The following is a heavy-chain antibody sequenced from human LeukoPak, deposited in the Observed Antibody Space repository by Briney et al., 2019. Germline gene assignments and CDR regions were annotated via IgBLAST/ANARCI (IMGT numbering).Heavy chain of an antibody. CDR3: AHSKRGGGYYINAFAV. Sequence: SETLSLTCTVSGASTSAYYWSWIRQPPGKGLEWIGYSYSGGNANYNPSLKSRVTISIDTSENQFSLRLTSVTAADTAVYFCAHSKRGGGYYINAFAVWGQGALVTISS. CDR2: SYSGGNA. D-gene: IGHD1-26*01. V-gene: IGHV4-59*01. J-gene: IGHJ3*01. CDR1: GASTSAYY.